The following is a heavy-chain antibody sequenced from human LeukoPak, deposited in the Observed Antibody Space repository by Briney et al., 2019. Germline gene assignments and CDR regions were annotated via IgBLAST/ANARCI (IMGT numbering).Heavy chain of an antibody. CDR1: GASISSGTYY. J-gene: IGHJ6*02. Sequence: PSETLSLTCSVSGASISSGTYYWAWIRQPPGEGLEYLGSIFHSGTTYYNPSLKSRVTISVDTSNNQFSLKLSSVTAADTAVYYCARHDPMDVWGQGTTVTVSS. V-gene: IGHV4-39*01. CDR3: ARHDPMDV. CDR2: IFHSGTT.